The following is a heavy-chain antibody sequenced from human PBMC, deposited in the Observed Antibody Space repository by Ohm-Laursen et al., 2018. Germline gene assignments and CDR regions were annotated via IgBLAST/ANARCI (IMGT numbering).Heavy chain of an antibody. V-gene: IGHV4-39*07. CDR2: IYYSGST. D-gene: IGHD4-11*01. CDR1: GGSISSSSYY. CDR3: ARADYSNYMYYFDY. J-gene: IGHJ4*02. Sequence: GTLSLTCTVSGGSISSSSYYWGWIRQPPGKGLEWIGSIYYSGSTYYNPSLKSRVTISVDTSKNQFSLKLSSVTAADTAVYYCARADYSNYMYYFDYWGQGTLVTVSS.